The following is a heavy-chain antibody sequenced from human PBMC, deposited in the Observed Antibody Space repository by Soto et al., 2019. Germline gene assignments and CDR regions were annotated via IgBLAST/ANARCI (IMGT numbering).Heavy chain of an antibody. CDR2: VSGGGVNT. J-gene: IGHJ4*02. CDR1: GFTFSSYA. V-gene: IGHV3-23*01. CDR3: AKDGGNNYGDY. D-gene: IGHD5-12*01. Sequence: EVQLLESGGGLVQPGGSLRLSCAASGFTFSSYAMRWVRQAPGKGLEWVSAVSGGGVNTYYADSVKGRFTISRDNSKNTLYLQMNSLRAEDTAVYYCAKDGGNNYGDYWGQGTLVTVSS.